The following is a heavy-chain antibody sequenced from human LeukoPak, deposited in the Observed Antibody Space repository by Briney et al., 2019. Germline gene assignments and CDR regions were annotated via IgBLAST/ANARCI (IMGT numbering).Heavy chain of an antibody. J-gene: IGHJ4*02. Sequence: PSETLSLTCTVSGGSTSSSSYYWGWIRQPPGKGLEWIGSIYYSGSTYYNPSLKSRVTISVDTSKNQFSLKLSSVTAADTAVYYCARHKDYGGNLYYFDYWGQGTLVTVSS. CDR3: ARHKDYGGNLYYFDY. CDR1: GGSTSSSSYY. D-gene: IGHD4-23*01. CDR2: IYYSGST. V-gene: IGHV4-39*01.